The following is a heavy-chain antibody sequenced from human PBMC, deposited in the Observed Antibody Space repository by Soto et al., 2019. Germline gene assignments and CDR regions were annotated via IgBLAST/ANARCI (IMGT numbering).Heavy chain of an antibody. Sequence: HVQLHQSGPRRVKPSQTLSLECSVIGCSVNTGDNYWSWGRQSPGRGLEWIGDIYHTGNTFYNPALENRVTMSVDASKNQFSLKLTSVTAADTAVYFCAREPLDGMDVWGQGTNVTVS. J-gene: IGHJ6*02. V-gene: IGHV4-30-4*01. CDR1: GCSVNTGDNY. CDR3: AREPLDGMDV. CDR2: IYHTGNT.